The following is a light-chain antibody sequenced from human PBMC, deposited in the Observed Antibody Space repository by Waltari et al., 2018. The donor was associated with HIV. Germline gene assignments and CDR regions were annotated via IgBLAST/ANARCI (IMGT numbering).Light chain of an antibody. CDR3: QQRSAWPLT. V-gene: IGKV3-11*01. CDR2: DAS. Sequence: EIVLTQSPGTLSLSPGERATLSCGASHSVGSLIAWYQQKPGQAPRLLIYDASNRATGIPARFSGSGSGTDFTLTISSLEPEDFAVYYCQQRSAWPLTFGGGTKVEIK. J-gene: IGKJ4*01. CDR1: HSVGSL.